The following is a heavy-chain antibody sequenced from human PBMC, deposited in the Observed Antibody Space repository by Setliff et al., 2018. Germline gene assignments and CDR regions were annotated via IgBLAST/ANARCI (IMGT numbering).Heavy chain of an antibody. CDR2: INHSGST. V-gene: IGHV4-34*01. CDR3: ARVDNFWSGPIDY. CDR1: GGSFSGYY. J-gene: IGHJ4*02. D-gene: IGHD3-3*01. Sequence: KPSETLSLTCAVYGGSFSGYYWSWIRQPPGKGLEWIGEINHSGSTNYNPSLKSRVTISVDTSKNQFSLKLSSVTAADTAVYYCARVDNFWSGPIDYWGQGTLFTVSS.